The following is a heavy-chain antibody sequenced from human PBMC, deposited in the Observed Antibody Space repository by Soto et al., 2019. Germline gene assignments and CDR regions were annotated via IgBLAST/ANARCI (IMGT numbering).Heavy chain of an antibody. V-gene: IGHV4-59*01. J-gene: IGHJ4*02. D-gene: IGHD3-10*01. Sequence: PSEPLSPTCTISGRPISTYYFSLIRQPPGKVLEWIGYIYYTGSTDYNPSLKSRVSISVDPSKNQFPLKLSSVTAADTAVFYCARVRFGETSSTFDYWGQG. CDR1: GRPISTYY. CDR3: ARVRFGETSSTFDY. CDR2: IYYTGST.